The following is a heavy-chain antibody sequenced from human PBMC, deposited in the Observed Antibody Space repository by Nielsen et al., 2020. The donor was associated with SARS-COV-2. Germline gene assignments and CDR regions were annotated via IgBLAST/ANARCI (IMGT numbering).Heavy chain of an antibody. V-gene: IGHV1-2*02. Sequence: ASVKVSCKASGYTFTGYYMHWVRQAPGQGLEWMGWINPNSGGTNYAQKLQGRVTMTTDTSTSTAYMELRSLRSDDTAVYYCARVRRMITFGGVIVNSDYWGQGTLVTVSS. D-gene: IGHD3-16*02. J-gene: IGHJ4*02. CDR1: GYTFTGYY. CDR3: ARVRRMITFGGVIVNSDY. CDR2: INPNSGGT.